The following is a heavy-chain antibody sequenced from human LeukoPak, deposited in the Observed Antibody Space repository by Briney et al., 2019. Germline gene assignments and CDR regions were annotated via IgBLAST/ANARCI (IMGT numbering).Heavy chain of an antibody. J-gene: IGHJ2*01. D-gene: IGHD5-24*01. CDR1: GYPFRNYD. CDR2: INPHSGKT. CDR3: ARDRMATSYWYFDL. V-gene: IGHV1-8*01. Sequence: ASVKVSCKTSGYPFRNYDINWVRQATGQGLEWMGWINPHSGKTGYAQKFQGRVTMTTDTSASTAYMELSSLRSEDTAVYYCARDRMATSYWYFDLWGRGTLVTVSS.